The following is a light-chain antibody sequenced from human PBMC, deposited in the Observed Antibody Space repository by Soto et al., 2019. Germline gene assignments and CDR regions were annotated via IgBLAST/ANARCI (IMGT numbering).Light chain of an antibody. Sequence: EIVLTQSPGTLFLSPGERATLSCRASQRVSSSYLAWYQQKPGQAPRLLIYRASSRATGIPDRFSGSGSGTDFTLTISRLEPEDFAVYYCQQYGSSPLFTFGQGTKLEIK. CDR3: QQYGSSPLFT. J-gene: IGKJ2*01. V-gene: IGKV3-20*01. CDR2: RAS. CDR1: QRVSSSY.